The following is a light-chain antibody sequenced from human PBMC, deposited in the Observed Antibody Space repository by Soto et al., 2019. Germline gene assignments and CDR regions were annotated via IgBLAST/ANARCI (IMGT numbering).Light chain of an antibody. Sequence: DIQMTQSPSSLSASVGDRITITCRASQSISRYLNWYQHKPGKAPKLLINAASSLERGVPSRFSGGGSGTDFTLNISGLQPDDFATYYCQQNYRATPWTFGQGTKVDI. CDR2: AAS. CDR1: QSISRY. J-gene: IGKJ1*01. V-gene: IGKV1-39*01. CDR3: QQNYRATPWT.